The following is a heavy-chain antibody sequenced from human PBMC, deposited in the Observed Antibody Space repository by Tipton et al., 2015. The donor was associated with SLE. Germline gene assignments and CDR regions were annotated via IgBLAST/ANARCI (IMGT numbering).Heavy chain of an antibody. CDR3: ARGKHIVATFYRANWFDS. V-gene: IGHV4-34*01. CDR2: TSNRGVS. CDR1: GGSLSGHN. J-gene: IGHJ5*01. D-gene: IGHD5-12*01. Sequence: TLSLTCAVYGGSLSGHNWRWSWVRQAPGQGLEWIGETSNRGVSDYNPSLKSRLTLSLDMSKSQFSLKLNSVTAAGTAVYYCARGKHIVATFYRANWFDSWGQGTLVVVSS.